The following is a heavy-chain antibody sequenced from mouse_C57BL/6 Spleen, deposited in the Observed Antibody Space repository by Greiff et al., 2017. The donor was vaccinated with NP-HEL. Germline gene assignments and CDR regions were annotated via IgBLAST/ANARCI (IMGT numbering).Heavy chain of an antibody. D-gene: IGHD1-1*01. V-gene: IGHV5-17*01. CDR3: ARNLDYYGSSLDY. CDR1: GFTFSDYG. CDR2: ISSGSSTI. J-gene: IGHJ2*01. Sequence: VQLKESGGGLVKPGGSLKLSCAASGFTFSDYGMHWVRQAPEKGLEWVAYISSGSSTIYYADTVKGRFTISRDNAKNTLFLQMTSLRSEDTAMYYCARNLDYYGSSLDYWGQGTTLTVSS.